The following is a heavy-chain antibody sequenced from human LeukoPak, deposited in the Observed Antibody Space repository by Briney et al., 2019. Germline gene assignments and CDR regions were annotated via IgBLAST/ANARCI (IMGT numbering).Heavy chain of an antibody. CDR3: ARGEWELLGLLAFDI. CDR2: IYYSGST. D-gene: IGHD1-26*01. CDR1: GGSISSYY. J-gene: IGHJ3*02. Sequence: PSETLSLTCTVSGGSISSYYWSWIRQPPGKGLEWIGYIYYSGSTNYNPSLKSRVTMSVDTSKNQFSLKLSSVTAADTAVYYCARGEWELLGLLAFDIWGQGTMVTVPS. V-gene: IGHV4-59*12.